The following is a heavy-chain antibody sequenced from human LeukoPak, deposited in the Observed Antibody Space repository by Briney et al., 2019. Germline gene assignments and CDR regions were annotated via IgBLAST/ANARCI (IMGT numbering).Heavy chain of an antibody. CDR1: GGSISSYY. CDR3: ARESLTWLQSRTSWFDP. Sequence: SETLSLTCTVSGGSISSYYWSWIRQPPGKGLEWIGYIYYSGSTNYNPSLKSRVTISVDTSKNQFSLKLSSVTAADTAVYYCARESLTWLQSRTSWFDPWGQGTLVTVSS. CDR2: IYYSGST. V-gene: IGHV4-59*12. D-gene: IGHD5-24*01. J-gene: IGHJ5*02.